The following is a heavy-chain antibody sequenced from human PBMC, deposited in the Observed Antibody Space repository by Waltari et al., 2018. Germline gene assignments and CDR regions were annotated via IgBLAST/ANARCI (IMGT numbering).Heavy chain of an antibody. CDR1: GFTFSNYA. CDR2: IYSGGRST. D-gene: IGHD6-19*01. V-gene: IGHV3-23*03. Sequence: EVQLLKSGGGLVQPGGSLRLSCAASGFTFSNYAMSWVRQAPGKGLEWVSGIYSGGRSTYYADSVKGRFTISRDDSKNTLYLQMNSLRAEDTAVYYCAQGSGGLDAFDIWGQGTMVTVSS. J-gene: IGHJ3*02. CDR3: AQGSGGLDAFDI.